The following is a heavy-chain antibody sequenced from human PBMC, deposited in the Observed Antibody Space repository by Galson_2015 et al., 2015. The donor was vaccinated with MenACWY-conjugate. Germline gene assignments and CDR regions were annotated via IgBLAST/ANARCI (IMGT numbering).Heavy chain of an antibody. D-gene: IGHD1-26*01. V-gene: IGHV3-74*01. CDR3: AKSRGATCYVDA. CDR2: ITLGASSA. Sequence: SLRLSCAASGFIFSPYWMHWVRQAPGKGLVWVSRITLGASSAVYVDSVRDRFTISRDNAKNTLYLQMNSLRAEDTAVVYCAKSRGATCYVDAWGQGTLVTVSS. CDR1: GFIFSPYW. J-gene: IGHJ1*01.